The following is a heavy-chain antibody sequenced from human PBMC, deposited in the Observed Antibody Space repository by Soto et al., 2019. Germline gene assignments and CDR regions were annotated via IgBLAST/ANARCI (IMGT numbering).Heavy chain of an antibody. CDR1: GYTFTSYG. D-gene: IGHD7-27*01. J-gene: IGHJ6*03. V-gene: IGHV1-18*01. CDR3: AGCGMLGTLDYYYYYVDV. CDR2: ISAYNGNT. Sequence: QVQLVQSGAEVKKPGASVKVSCKASGYTFTSYGISWVRQAPGQGLEWMGWISAYNGNTNYAQKLQGRVTMTTDTTTSPAYMELRSLRSDDTAVYYCAGCGMLGTLDYYYYYVDVWGKGNTVNVSS.